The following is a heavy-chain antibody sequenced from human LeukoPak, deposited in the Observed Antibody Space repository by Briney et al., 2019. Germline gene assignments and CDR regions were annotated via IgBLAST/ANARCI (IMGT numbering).Heavy chain of an antibody. J-gene: IGHJ4*02. CDR3: ARGKMNGDDFDY. D-gene: IGHD4-17*01. CDR1: GYTFTGYY. CDR2: IIPNSGT. V-gene: IGHV1-2*02. Sequence: ASVKVSCKASGYTFTGYYIHWVRQAPGQGLEWMGWIIPNSGTNYAQKFQGRVTMTGDTSISTAYMELSRLRSDDTAVYYCARGKMNGDDFDYWGQGTLVTVSS.